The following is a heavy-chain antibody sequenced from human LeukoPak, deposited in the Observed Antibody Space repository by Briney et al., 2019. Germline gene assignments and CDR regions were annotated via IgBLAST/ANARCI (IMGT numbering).Heavy chain of an antibody. V-gene: IGHV3-23*01. J-gene: IGHJ4*02. CDR3: AKDYAVGSIDY. CDR2: ISRSGEST. Sequence: GGSLRLSCAASGFTFSGFAMSWIRQAPGKGLEWVSSISRSGESTFYADSVRGRFTISRDNSKNTVPLQMESLRAEDTALYYCAKDYAVGSIDYWGQGTLVTVSS. D-gene: IGHD3-16*01. CDR1: GFTFSGFA.